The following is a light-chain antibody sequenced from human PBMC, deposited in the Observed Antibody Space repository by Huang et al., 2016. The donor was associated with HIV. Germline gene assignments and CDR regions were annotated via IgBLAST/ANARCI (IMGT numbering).Light chain of an antibody. J-gene: IGKJ5*01. CDR2: DDS. V-gene: IGKV3-11*01. CDR3: QQRYNWQIT. Sequence: EIVLTQSPATLSLSPGERATLSCRASQSVSSYLAWYQKTPGQAPRLLIYDDSNRATGIPARFSGSGSGTDFTLTISSLGPEDFAVYYCQQRYNWQITFGQGTRLEIK. CDR1: QSVSSY.